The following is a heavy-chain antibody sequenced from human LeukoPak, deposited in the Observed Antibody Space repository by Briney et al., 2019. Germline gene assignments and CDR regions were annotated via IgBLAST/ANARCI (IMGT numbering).Heavy chain of an antibody. CDR3: ASAGRSSSSYWFDP. CDR1: AGSFRGYY. CDR2: INHSGST. Sequence: NPSETLSLTCAVYAGSFRGYYWSWLRQPPGKGLEWLGEINHSGSTNYNPSLKSRVTISVDTSKNQFSLKLSSVTAADTAVYYCASAGRSSSSYWFDPWGQGTLVTVSS. J-gene: IGHJ5*02. D-gene: IGHD6-6*01. V-gene: IGHV4-34*01.